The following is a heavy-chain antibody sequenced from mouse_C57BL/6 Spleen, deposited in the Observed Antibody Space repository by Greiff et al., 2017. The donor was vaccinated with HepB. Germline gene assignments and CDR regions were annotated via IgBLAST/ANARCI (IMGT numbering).Heavy chain of an antibody. CDR3: ARTLYYDYDERYAMDY. CDR2: INPNNGGT. Sequence: VQLKESGPELVKPGASVKIPCKASGYTFTDYNMDWVKQSHGKSLEWIGDINPNNGGTIYNQKFKGKATLTVDKSSSTAYMELRSLTSEDTAVYYCARTLYYDYDERYAMDYWGQGTSVTVSS. J-gene: IGHJ4*01. CDR1: GYTFTDYN. D-gene: IGHD2-4*01. V-gene: IGHV1-18*01.